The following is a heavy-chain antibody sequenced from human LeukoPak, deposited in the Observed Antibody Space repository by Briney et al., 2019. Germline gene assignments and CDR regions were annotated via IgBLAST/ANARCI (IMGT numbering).Heavy chain of an antibody. J-gene: IGHJ5*02. CDR2: ISGSGGST. CDR1: GFTFSSDA. V-gene: IGHV3-23*01. CDR3: ARDPAGLEDTVMYNWFDP. Sequence: GGSLRLSCAASGFTFSSDAMSWVRQAPGKGLEWVSAISGSGGSTYYADSVKGRFTISRDNSKNTLYLQMNSLRAEDTAVYYCARDPAGLEDTVMYNWFDPWGQGTLVTVSS. D-gene: IGHD5-18*01.